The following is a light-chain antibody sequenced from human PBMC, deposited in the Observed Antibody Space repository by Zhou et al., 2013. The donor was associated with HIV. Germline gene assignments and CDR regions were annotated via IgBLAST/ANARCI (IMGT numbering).Light chain of an antibody. CDR2: LGS. J-gene: IGKJ5*01. Sequence: DIVMTQSPLSLPVTPGEPASISCRSSQSLLYSNGYNYLDWYLQKPGQSPQLLIYLGSNRASGVPDRFSGSGSGTDFTLKISRVEAEDVGVYYCMQALQTPRAITFGQGTRLEIK. CDR3: MQALQTPRAIT. CDR1: QSLLYSNGYNY. V-gene: IGKV2-28*01.